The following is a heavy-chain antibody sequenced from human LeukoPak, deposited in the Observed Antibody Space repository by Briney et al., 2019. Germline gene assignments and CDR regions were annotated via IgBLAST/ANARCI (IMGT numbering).Heavy chain of an antibody. D-gene: IGHD3-10*01. Sequence: PSQTLSLTYTVSGGSISSGDYYWSWIRQPPGKGLEWIGYIYYSGSTYYNPSLKSRVTISVDTSKNQFSLKLSSVTAADTAVYYCARGKVRGVFDPWGQGTLVTVSS. CDR1: GGSISSGDYY. V-gene: IGHV4-30-4*01. CDR2: IYYSGST. J-gene: IGHJ5*02. CDR3: ARGKVRGVFDP.